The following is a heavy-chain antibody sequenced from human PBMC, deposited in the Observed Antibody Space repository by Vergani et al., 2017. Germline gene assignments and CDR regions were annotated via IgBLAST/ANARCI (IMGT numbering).Heavy chain of an antibody. D-gene: IGHD3-9*01. CDR3: TTAFTYYDILTGYLSYFDY. CDR1: GFTFSNAW. V-gene: IGHV3-15*01. Sequence: EVQLVESGGGLVKPGGSLRLSCAASGFTFSNAWMSWVRQAPGKGLEWVGRIKSKTDGGTTDYAAPVKGRFTISRDDSKNTLYLQMNSLKTEDTAVYYCTTAFTYYDILTGYLSYFDYWGQGTLVTVSS. J-gene: IGHJ4*02. CDR2: IKSKTDGGTT.